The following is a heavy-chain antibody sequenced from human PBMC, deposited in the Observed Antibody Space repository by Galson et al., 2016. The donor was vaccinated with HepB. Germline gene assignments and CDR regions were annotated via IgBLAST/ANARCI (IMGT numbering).Heavy chain of an antibody. V-gene: IGHV3-33*01. CDR3: AMGNSGWPDC. CDR1: GIPFSISG. D-gene: IGHD6-19*01. Sequence: SLRLSCAASGIPFSISGMHWVRQAPGKGLEWVAMIWSDGSSEYYADSVKGRFTISRDNSRNTLYLQMDSLRADDTAVYYCAMGNSGWPDCWGQGTLVTVSS. CDR2: IWSDGSSE. J-gene: IGHJ4*02.